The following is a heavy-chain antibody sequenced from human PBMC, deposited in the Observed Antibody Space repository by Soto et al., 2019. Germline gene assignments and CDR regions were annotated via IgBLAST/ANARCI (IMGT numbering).Heavy chain of an antibody. CDR3: AREAAAERNYYGLDV. D-gene: IGHD6-13*01. J-gene: IGHJ6*02. CDR2: ISGYNGNT. Sequence: QVQLVQSGPEVRKPGASVKVSCKASGYIFSRYGISWVRQAPGQGLEWMAWISGYNGNTKFGERVQGRVNVTTDTSTSTAYRELMSLRSDDTAVYYCAREAAAERNYYGLDVWGQGTTVIVSS. CDR1: GYIFSRYG. V-gene: IGHV1-18*04.